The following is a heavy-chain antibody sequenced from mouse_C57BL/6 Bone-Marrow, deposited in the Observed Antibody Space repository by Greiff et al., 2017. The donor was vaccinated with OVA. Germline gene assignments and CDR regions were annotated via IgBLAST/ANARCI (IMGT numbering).Heavy chain of an antibody. D-gene: IGHD2-1*01. J-gene: IGHJ4*01. CDR3: ARRTIYYGTSYAMDY. Sequence: DVHLVESGGGLVKPGGSLKLSCAASGFTFSDYGMHWVRQAPEKGLEWVAYISSGSSTIYYADTVKGRFTISRDNAKNTLFLQMTSLRSEDTAMYYCARRTIYYGTSYAMDYWGQGTSVTVSS. V-gene: IGHV5-17*01. CDR1: GFTFSDYG. CDR2: ISSGSSTI.